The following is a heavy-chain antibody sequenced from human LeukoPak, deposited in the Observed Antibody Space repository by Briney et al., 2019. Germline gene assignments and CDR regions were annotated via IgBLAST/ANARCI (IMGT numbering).Heavy chain of an antibody. J-gene: IGHJ4*02. Sequence: SETLSLTCTASGGSISSYYWSWIRQPPGKGLEWIGYIYYSGSTNYNPSLKSRVTISVDTSKNQFSLKLSSVTAADTAVYYCARGAYGSGSYGWGQGTLVTVSS. V-gene: IGHV4-59*01. CDR2: IYYSGST. D-gene: IGHD3-10*01. CDR1: GGSISSYY. CDR3: ARGAYGSGSYG.